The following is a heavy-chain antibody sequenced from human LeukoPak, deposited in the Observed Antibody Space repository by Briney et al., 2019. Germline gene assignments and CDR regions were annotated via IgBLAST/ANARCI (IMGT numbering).Heavy chain of an antibody. Sequence: PSETLSLTCAVSGYSLSSDYYWGWSRQPPGVGLEGFGSISHSGSTYYSPSLKSRVTLSEDTSKNQVSMKLSTVTAADTAIYYCARHRASRTWYTSFDIWGQGTVVTVSS. CDR3: ARHRASRTWYTSFDI. CDR1: GYSLSSDYY. D-gene: IGHD6-13*01. J-gene: IGHJ3*02. V-gene: IGHV4-38-2*01. CDR2: ISHSGST.